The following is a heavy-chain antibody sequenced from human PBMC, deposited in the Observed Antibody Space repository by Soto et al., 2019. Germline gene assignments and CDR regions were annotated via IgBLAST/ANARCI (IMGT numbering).Heavy chain of an antibody. J-gene: IGHJ6*02. D-gene: IGHD2-2*01. V-gene: IGHV5-51*01. CDR3: ARVNIVVIPPVNYGMDV. CDR2: IYPGDSDT. Sequence: PGESLKISCKGSGYGFSRYWIGWVRQMPGKGLEWMGIIYPGDSDTRYSPSFQGQVTISADKSINTAYLQWSSLKASDSAMYYCARVNIVVIPPVNYGMDVWGQGTTVTVSS. CDR1: GYGFSRYW.